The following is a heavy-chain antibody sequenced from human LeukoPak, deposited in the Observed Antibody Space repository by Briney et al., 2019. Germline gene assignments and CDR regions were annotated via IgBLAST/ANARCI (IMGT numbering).Heavy chain of an antibody. D-gene: IGHD1-26*01. CDR3: ARVNSGSYYGPDAFDI. CDR1: GGSISSSNW. J-gene: IGHJ3*02. Sequence: SGTLSLTCAVSGGSISSSNWWSWVRQPPGKGLEWIGEIYHSGSTYYNPSLKSRVTISVDTSKNQFSLKLSSVTAADTAVYYCARVNSGSYYGPDAFDIWGQGTMVTVSS. V-gene: IGHV4-4*02. CDR2: IYHSGST.